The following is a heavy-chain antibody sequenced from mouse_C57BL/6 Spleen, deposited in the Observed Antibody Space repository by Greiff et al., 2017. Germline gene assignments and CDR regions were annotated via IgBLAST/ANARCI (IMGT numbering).Heavy chain of an antibody. CDR3: ARDGYYYFDY. Sequence: EVQGVESGGGLMKPGGSLKLSCAASGFTFSSYAMSWVRQTPEKRLEWVATISDGGSYTYYPDNVKGRFPISRDNAKNNLYLQMSHLKSEDTALYYCARDGYYYFDYWGQGTTLTVSS. V-gene: IGHV5-4*01. CDR1: GFTFSSYA. CDR2: ISDGGSYT. D-gene: IGHD2-3*01. J-gene: IGHJ2*01.